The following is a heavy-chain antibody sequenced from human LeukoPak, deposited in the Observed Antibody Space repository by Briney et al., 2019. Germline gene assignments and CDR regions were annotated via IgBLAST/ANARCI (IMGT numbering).Heavy chain of an antibody. Sequence: ESLKISCTGSGYRFTSYWIGWVRQMPGKGLEWMGIIYPGDSDTRYSPSFQGQVTISADKSISTAYLQWSSLKASDTAMYFCARRGEPTVTTYRGDYYYGMDVWGQGTTVTVSS. CDR2: IYPGDSDT. CDR1: GYRFTSYW. J-gene: IGHJ6*02. CDR3: ARRGEPTVTTYRGDYYYGMDV. D-gene: IGHD4-17*01. V-gene: IGHV5-51*01.